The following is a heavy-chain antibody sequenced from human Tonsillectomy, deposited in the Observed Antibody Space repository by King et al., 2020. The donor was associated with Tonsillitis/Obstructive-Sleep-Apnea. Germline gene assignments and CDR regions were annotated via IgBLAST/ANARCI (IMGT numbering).Heavy chain of an antibody. CDR2: IYPGDSDT. Sequence: VQLVESGAEVKKPGESLKISCTGSGYSFTIYWIGWVRQMPGKGLEWMGIIYPGDSDTRYSPSFQGQVTISADKSISTAYLQWSRLKASDTAMYYCARVDPKYYYDSSGYMSGWFDPWGQGTLVTVSS. CDR3: ARVDPKYYYDSSGYMSGWFDP. CDR1: GYSFTIYW. D-gene: IGHD3-22*01. V-gene: IGHV5-51*03. J-gene: IGHJ5*02.